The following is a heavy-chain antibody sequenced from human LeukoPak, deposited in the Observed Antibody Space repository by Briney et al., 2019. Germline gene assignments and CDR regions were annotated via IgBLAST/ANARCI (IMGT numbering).Heavy chain of an antibody. J-gene: IGHJ5*02. CDR1: GYTFTGYY. V-gene: IGHV1-2*02. Sequence: ASVKVSCKASGYTFTGYYMHWVRQAPGQGLEWMGWINPNSGGTNYAQKFQGRVTMTRDTSISTAYMELSRLRSDDTAVYYCARDSVVTSSAGDWFDPWGQGTLVTVSS. CDR3: ARDSVVTSSAGDWFDP. D-gene: IGHD3-10*01. CDR2: INPNSGGT.